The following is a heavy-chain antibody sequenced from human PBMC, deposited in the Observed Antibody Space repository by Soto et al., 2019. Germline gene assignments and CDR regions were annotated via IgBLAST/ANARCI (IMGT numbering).Heavy chain of an antibody. CDR3: ARDVGKNY. J-gene: IGHJ4*02. D-gene: IGHD3-10*01. V-gene: IGHV4-4*07. Sequence: SEPLSLTCTVSGASVSSYCWSWFRQPVGKGLEWIGRIHSSGNLNYNPSLESRVTMSLDTSKNQFSLRLTSVTAADTALYLCARDVGKNYWGQGIRVTVAA. CDR1: GASVSSYC. CDR2: IHSSGNL.